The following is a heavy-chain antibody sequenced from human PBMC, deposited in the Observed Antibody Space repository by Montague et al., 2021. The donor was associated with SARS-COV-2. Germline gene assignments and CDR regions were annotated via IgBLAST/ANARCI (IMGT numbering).Heavy chain of an antibody. V-gene: IGHV4-31*03. D-gene: IGHD3-10*01. CDR2: IYYSGST. Sequence: TLSLTCTVSGGSISSGGYYWSWIRQHPGKGLEWIGYIYYSGSTYYNPSLKSRVTISVDTSKNQFSLKLSSVTAADTAVYYCARDRRTITMVQGVTHWFDPWGQGTLVTVSS. J-gene: IGHJ5*02. CDR3: ARDRRTITMVQGVTHWFDP. CDR1: GGSISSGGYY.